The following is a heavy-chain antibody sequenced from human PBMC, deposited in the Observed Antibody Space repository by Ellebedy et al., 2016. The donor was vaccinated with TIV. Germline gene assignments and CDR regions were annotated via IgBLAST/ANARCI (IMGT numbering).Heavy chain of an antibody. D-gene: IGHD3-10*01. V-gene: IGHV4-34*01. CDR2: INHSGST. CDR1: GGSFSGYY. J-gene: IGHJ6*02. CDR3: ARDRALGELSIYYYYGMDV. Sequence: SETLSLTXAVYGGSFSGYYWSWIRQPPGKGLEWIGEINHSGSTNYNPSLKSRVTISVDTSKNQFSLKLSSVTAADTAVYYCARDRALGELSIYYYYGMDVWGQGTTVTVSS.